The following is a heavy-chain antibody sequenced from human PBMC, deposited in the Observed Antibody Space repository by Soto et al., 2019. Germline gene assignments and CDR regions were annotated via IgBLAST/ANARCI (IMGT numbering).Heavy chain of an antibody. CDR3: ARNLGYSSPLGYFDY. CDR1: GGTFSSYP. J-gene: IGHJ4*02. V-gene: IGHV1-69*01. Sequence: QVQLVQSGAEVKKPGSRLKVPCKASGGTFSSYPISWVGQAPGQGLEWMGGIIPIFGKANYDQKFQGRVTITADESTSTAYMELSSLRSEDTAVYYCARNLGYSSPLGYFDYWGQGTLVTVSS. CDR2: IIPIFGKA. D-gene: IGHD6-13*01.